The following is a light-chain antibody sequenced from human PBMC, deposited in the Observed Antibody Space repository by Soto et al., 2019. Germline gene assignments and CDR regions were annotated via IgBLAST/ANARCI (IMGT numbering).Light chain of an antibody. Sequence: QSALTQPRSVSGSPGQSVTISCIGTSSDVGGYDYVSWYQQNPGKAPKLVIYDVSKRPSGVPDRFSGSKSGNTASLTISGLQADDEAHYYCCSYAGSYTWVFGGGTKLTVL. J-gene: IGLJ3*02. CDR1: SSDVGGYDY. CDR2: DVS. CDR3: CSYAGSYTWV. V-gene: IGLV2-11*01.